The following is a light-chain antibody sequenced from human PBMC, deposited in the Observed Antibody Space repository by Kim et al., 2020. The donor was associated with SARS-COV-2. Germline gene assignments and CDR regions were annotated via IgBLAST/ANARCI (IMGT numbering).Light chain of an antibody. CDR1: QSISSW. CDR2: KAS. J-gene: IGKJ1*01. V-gene: IGKV1-5*03. CDR3: QQYNSYSPPT. Sequence: DIQMTQSPSTLSASVGDRVTITCRASQSISSWLAWYQQKPGKAPKLLIYKASSLESGVPSRFSGSGSGTEFTLTISSLQPDDFATYYCQQYNSYSPPTFGQGTKLEI.